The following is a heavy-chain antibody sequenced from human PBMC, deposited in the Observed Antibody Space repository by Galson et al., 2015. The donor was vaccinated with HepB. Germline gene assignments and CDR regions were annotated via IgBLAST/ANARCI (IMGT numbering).Heavy chain of an antibody. D-gene: IGHD5-18*01. J-gene: IGHJ4*02. CDR2: ISYDGSNK. V-gene: IGHV3-30*18. CDR1: GFTFSTYG. Sequence: SLRLSCAASGFTFSTYGMHWVRQAPGKGLEWVAVISYDGSNKYYADSVKGRFTISRDNSKNTLYLQMNSLRADDTAVYYCAKDFFELIYLWPLFDYWGQGTLVTVSS. CDR3: AKDFFELIYLWPLFDY.